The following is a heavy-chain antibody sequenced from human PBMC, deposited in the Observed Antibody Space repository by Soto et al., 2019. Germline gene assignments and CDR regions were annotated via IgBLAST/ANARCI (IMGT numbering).Heavy chain of an antibody. V-gene: IGHV4-34*01. CDR1: GGSFSGYY. Sequence: SETLSLTCAVYGGSFSGYYWSWIRQPPGKGLEWIGEINHSGSTNYNPSLKSRVTISVDTSKNQFSLKLSSVTAADTAVYYCARGGPTGIAAAATGWFDPWGQGTLVTSPQ. D-gene: IGHD6-13*01. CDR3: ARGGPTGIAAAATGWFDP. J-gene: IGHJ5*02. CDR2: INHSGST.